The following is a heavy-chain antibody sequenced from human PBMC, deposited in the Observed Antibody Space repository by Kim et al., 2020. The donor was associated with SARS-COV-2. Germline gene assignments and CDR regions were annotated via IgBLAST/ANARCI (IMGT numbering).Heavy chain of an antibody. J-gene: IGHJ4*02. CDR2: INAGNGNT. CDR3: ARFPSSYSGSTSSNEDDY. D-gene: IGHD2-2*01. Sequence: ASVKVSCKASGYTFTSYAMHWVRQAPGQRLEWMGWINAGNGNTKYSQKFQGRVTITRDTSASTAYMELSSLRSEDTAVYYCARFPSSYSGSTSSNEDDYWGQGTLVTVSS. CDR1: GYTFTSYA. V-gene: IGHV1-3*01.